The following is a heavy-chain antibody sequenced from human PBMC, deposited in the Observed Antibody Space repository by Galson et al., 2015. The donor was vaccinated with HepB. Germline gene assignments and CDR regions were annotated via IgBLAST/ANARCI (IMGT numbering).Heavy chain of an antibody. V-gene: IGHV1-2*02. CDR2: INPDSGGT. Sequence: SVKVSCKASGYTFTSYYMHWVRQAPGQGLEWMGWINPDSGGTNYAQKFQGRATMTRDTSINTVYMELSRLRSDDTAVYYCAGTPEGAVAGPFDYWGQGTLVTVSS. D-gene: IGHD6-19*01. J-gene: IGHJ4*02. CDR1: GYTFTSYY. CDR3: AGTPEGAVAGPFDY.